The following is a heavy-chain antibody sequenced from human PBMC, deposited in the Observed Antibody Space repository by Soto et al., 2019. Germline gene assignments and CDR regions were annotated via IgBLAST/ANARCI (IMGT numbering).Heavy chain of an antibody. CDR1: GYSFTNYW. CDR3: ARHDCSSTRCYNFGMDV. CDR2: IDPSDSYI. Sequence: GESLKISCKGSGYSFTNYWISWVRQMPGKGLEWMGRIDPSDSYIKYSPSFQGRVTISADNSISTAYLQWSSLKASDTAMYYCARHDCSSTRCYNFGMDVWGQGTTVTVS. D-gene: IGHD2-2*02. J-gene: IGHJ6*02. V-gene: IGHV5-10-1*01.